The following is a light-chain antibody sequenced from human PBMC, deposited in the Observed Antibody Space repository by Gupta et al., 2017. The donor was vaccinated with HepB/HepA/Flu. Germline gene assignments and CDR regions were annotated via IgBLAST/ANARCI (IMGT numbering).Light chain of an antibody. J-gene: IGLJ3*02. CDR1: SSDVGGYNF. CDR2: DVN. Sequence: SALTQPASVSGSPGQSITISCTGTSSDVGGYNFVSWFQQYPGKAPKLIIYDVNNRPSGVSYRFSGSKSGNTSSLTISGLQAEDEAYYYCSSYTTSSTWVFGGGTMLTVL. V-gene: IGLV2-14*01. CDR3: SSYTTSSTWV.